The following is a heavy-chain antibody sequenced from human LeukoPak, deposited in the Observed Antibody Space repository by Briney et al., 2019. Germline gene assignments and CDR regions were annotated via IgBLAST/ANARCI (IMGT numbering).Heavy chain of an antibody. CDR3: AGNQWLMFDY. CDR1: GYSISSGYY. V-gene: IGHV4-38-2*02. Sequence: SETLSLTCTFSGYSISSGYYWGWIRQPPGKGLEWIGTIYHSGGTYYNPSLKSRVTISLNTSKNQFSLKLSSVTAADTAVYYCAGNQWLMFDYWGQGTLVTVSS. CDR2: IYHSGGT. D-gene: IGHD6-19*01. J-gene: IGHJ4*02.